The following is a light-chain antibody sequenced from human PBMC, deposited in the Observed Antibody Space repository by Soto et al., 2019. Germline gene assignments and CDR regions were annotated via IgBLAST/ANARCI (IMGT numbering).Light chain of an antibody. Sequence: DIQMTQSPSTLSASVGDRVTITCRASESISSWLAWYQQKPGKAPKLLIYKASSLESGVPSRFSGSESGTEFTLTISSLQPDDFANYYYQQYSSYQYTFGQGTKLEIK. CDR1: ESISSW. V-gene: IGKV1-5*03. J-gene: IGKJ2*01. CDR3: QQYSSYQYT. CDR2: KAS.